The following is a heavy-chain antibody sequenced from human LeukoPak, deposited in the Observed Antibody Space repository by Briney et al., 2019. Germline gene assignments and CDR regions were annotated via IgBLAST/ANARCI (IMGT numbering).Heavy chain of an antibody. Sequence: SETLSLTCTVSGGSISSYYWSWIRQPPGKGLEWIGYIYYSGSTNYNPSLKSRVTISVDTSKNQFSLKLSSVTAADTAVYYRASSLTLTNFDYWGQGTLVTVSS. CDR1: GGSISSYY. J-gene: IGHJ4*02. V-gene: IGHV4-59*01. CDR2: IYYSGST. CDR3: ASSLTLTNFDY. D-gene: IGHD3-10*01.